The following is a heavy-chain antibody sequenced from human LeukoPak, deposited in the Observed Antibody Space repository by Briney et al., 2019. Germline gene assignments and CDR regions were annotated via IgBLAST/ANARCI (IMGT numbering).Heavy chain of an antibody. V-gene: IGHV4-31*03. CDR3: ATDYYDSSGYYPGTY. Sequence: PSQTLSLTCTVSGCTISSGGYYWICIRQHPGKGLEWIGYIYYSGSTYYNPSLKSRVTISVDTSKNQFSLKLSSVTAADTAVYYCATDYYDSSGYYPGTYWGQGTLVTVSS. J-gene: IGHJ4*02. CDR2: IYYSGST. D-gene: IGHD3-22*01. CDR1: GCTISSGGYY.